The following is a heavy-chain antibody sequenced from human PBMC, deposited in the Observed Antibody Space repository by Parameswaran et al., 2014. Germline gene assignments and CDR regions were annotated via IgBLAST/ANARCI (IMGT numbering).Heavy chain of an antibody. D-gene: IGHD6-13*01. V-gene: IGHV4-59*08. CDR3: ARAYSSSCWYFDL. Sequence: VRQAPGKGLEWIGYIYYSGSTNYNPSLKSRVTISVDTSKNQFSLKLSSVTAADTAVYYCARAYSSSCWYFDLWGRGTLVTVSS. J-gene: IGHJ2*01. CDR2: IYYSGST.